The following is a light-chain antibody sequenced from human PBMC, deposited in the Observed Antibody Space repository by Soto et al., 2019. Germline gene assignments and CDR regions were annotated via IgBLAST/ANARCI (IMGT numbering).Light chain of an antibody. V-gene: IGKV1-5*01. J-gene: IGKJ5*01. CDR1: QSLNNE. CDR3: QRYHRSSLT. CDR2: DAS. Sequence: DIQMTQSPSTLSASVRDRVTITCRASQSLNNEVAWYHQKPGKAPNLLMYDASTLERGVPSRFSVTRSGTEFPLTISRLQPDDFATYSCQRYHRSSLTFGQGTRL.